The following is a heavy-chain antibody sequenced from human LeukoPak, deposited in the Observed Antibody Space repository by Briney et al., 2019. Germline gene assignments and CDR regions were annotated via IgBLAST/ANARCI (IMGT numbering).Heavy chain of an antibody. CDR3: ARGLTQYPYYFDS. CDR2: IYSGGST. CDR1: GFTVSSNY. J-gene: IGHJ4*02. Sequence: GGSLRLSCAASGFTVSSNYMSWVRQAPGKGLEWVSVIYSGGSTYNADSVKGRFTISRDNSKNTLYLQMNSLRAGDTAVYYCARGLTQYPYYFDSWGQGTLVTVSS. V-gene: IGHV3-53*01. D-gene: IGHD2-2*02.